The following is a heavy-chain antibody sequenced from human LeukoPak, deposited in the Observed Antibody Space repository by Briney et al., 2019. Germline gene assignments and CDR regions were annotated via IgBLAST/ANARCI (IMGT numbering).Heavy chain of an antibody. CDR1: GYTFTSYG. Sequence: GASVKVSCKASGYTFTSYGISWVRQAPGQGLEWMGWISAYNGNTNYAQKLQGRVTMTTDTSTSTAYMELRSLRSDDTAVYYCARAPFLAQLLGEDLFDYWGQGTLVTVSS. J-gene: IGHJ4*02. D-gene: IGHD2-2*01. V-gene: IGHV1-18*01. CDR2: ISAYNGNT. CDR3: ARAPFLAQLLGEDLFDY.